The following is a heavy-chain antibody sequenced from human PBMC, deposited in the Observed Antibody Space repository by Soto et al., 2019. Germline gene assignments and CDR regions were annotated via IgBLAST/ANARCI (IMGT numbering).Heavy chain of an antibody. J-gene: IGHJ4*02. D-gene: IGHD2-21*02. CDR2: IFPLFGTA. V-gene: IGHV1-69*06. CDR1: GGIFTSNP. Sequence: QVYLVQSGAEVKKPGSSVKISCKAPGGIFTSNPINWVRQAAGQGLEWMGGIFPLFGTANYAEKFQGRVTITADKSTKTEYMELTSLRSEDTAVYYCASKAACGGDCYAFDSWGQGTLVTVSS. CDR3: ASKAACGGDCYAFDS.